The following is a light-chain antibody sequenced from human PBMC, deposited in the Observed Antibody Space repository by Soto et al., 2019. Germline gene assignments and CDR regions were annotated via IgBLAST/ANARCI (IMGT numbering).Light chain of an antibody. CDR3: QQALT. J-gene: IGKJ4*01. CDR1: QSVSRSY. Sequence: EIVLTQSPGTLSLSPGERATLSCRASQSVSRSYLAWYQQKPGQAPRLLIYGASSRATGIPDRFSGSGSGTDFTLTISRLEPEDFAVYYCQQALTFGGGTKVEIK. CDR2: GAS. V-gene: IGKV3-20*01.